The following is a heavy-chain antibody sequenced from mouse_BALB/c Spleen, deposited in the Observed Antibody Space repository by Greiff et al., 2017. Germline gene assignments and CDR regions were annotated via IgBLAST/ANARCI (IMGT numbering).Heavy chain of an antibody. V-gene: IGHV5-6-2*01. Sequence: EVKLMESGGGLVKLGGSLKLSCAASGFTFSSYYMSWVRQTPEKRLELVAAINSNGGSTYYPDTVKGRFTISRDNAKNTLYLQMSSLKSEDTALYYCARHAYYGNSPFAYWGQGTLVTVSA. D-gene: IGHD2-10*01. CDR3: ARHAYYGNSPFAY. CDR2: INSNGGST. J-gene: IGHJ3*01. CDR1: GFTFSSYY.